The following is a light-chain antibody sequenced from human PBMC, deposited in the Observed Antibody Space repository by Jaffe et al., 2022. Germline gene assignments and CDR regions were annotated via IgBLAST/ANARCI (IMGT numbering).Light chain of an antibody. CDR1: SSDVGGYNY. CDR3: SSYAGGNNYV. V-gene: IGLV2-8*01. Sequence: QSALTQPPSASGSPGQSITISCTGTSSDVGGYNYVSWYQQYPGKAPQLMIYDVTKRPSGVPDRFSGSKSGNTASLTVSGLQADDEADYYCSSYAGGNNYVFGPGTKVTVL. CDR2: DVT. J-gene: IGLJ1*01.